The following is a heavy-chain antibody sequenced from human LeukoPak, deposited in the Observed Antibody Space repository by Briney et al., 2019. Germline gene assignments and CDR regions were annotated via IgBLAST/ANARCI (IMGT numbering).Heavy chain of an antibody. V-gene: IGHV1-2*02. J-gene: IGHJ4*02. CDR2: INPNSGGT. CDR1: GYTFTGYY. Sequence: GASVKVSCKASGYTFTGYYIHWVRQAPGQGLEWMGWINPNSGGTNYAQKFHGRVTMTRDTSISTAYMELSRLRSADAAVYYCARDNYYDGSGYEYWGQGTLVTVSS. CDR3: ARDNYYDGSGYEY. D-gene: IGHD3-22*01.